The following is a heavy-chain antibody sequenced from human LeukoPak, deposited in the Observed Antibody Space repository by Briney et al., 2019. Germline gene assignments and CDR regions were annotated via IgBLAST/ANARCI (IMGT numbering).Heavy chain of an antibody. CDR1: GFSFSSYW. CDR2: LNTDGSST. V-gene: IGHV3-74*01. Sequence: GGSLRLSCAASGFSFSSYWMHWVRQAPGKGLVWVSRLNTDGSSTNYADSVKGRFTISRDNAKNTLYLQMNSLRAEDTAIYYCGRVAYSSNWYIDYWGQGTLVAVSS. CDR3: GRVAYSSNWYIDY. J-gene: IGHJ4*02. D-gene: IGHD6-13*01.